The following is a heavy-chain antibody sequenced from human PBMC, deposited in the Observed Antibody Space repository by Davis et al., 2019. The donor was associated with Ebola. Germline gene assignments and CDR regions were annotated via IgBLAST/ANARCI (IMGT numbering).Heavy chain of an antibody. CDR1: GFTFSSYG. J-gene: IGHJ5*02. CDR3: VNRAVDP. V-gene: IGHV3-23*01. Sequence: GGSLRLSCGTSGFTFSSYGMNWVRQAPGKGLEWVSGMTRAGDSTYYAGSVKGRFTISRDNSKNTFYLQMNSLGAEDTAIYYCVNRAVDPWGQGTLVTVSS. D-gene: IGHD3-10*01. CDR2: MTRAGDST.